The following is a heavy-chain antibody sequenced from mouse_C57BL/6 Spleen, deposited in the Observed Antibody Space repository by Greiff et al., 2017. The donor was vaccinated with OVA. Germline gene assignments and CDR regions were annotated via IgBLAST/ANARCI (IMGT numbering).Heavy chain of an antibody. CDR3: AQINEGAMDY. V-gene: IGHV5-17*01. CDR1: GFTFSDYG. CDR2: ISSGSSTI. J-gene: IGHJ4*01. Sequence: VQLKESGGGLVKPGGSLKLSCAASGFTFSDYGMHWVRQAPEKGLEWVAYISSGSSTINYADTVKGRFTLSRDNAKNTLFLQMTSLRSEDTAMYYCAQINEGAMDYWGQGTSVTVSS.